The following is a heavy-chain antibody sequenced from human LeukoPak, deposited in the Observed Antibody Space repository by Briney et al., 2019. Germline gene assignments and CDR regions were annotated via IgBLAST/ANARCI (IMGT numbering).Heavy chain of an antibody. Sequence: LTGGSLRLSCAASGFTFSSYAMSWVRQAPGKGLEWVSAISGSGGSTYYADSVKGRFTISRDNSKNTLYLQMNSLRAEDTAVYYCAKDREVLLWFGESPFDYWGQGTLVTVSS. V-gene: IGHV3-23*01. CDR2: ISGSGGST. CDR1: GFTFSSYA. CDR3: AKDREVLLWFGESPFDY. J-gene: IGHJ4*02. D-gene: IGHD3-10*01.